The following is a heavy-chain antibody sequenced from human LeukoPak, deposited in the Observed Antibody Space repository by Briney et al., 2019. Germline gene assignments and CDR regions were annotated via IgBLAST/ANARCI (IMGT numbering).Heavy chain of an antibody. Sequence: SETLSLTCTVSGYSISSGYYWSWIRQPPGKGLEWIGYIYYSGSTNYNPSLKSRVTISVDTSKNQFSLKLSSVTAADTAVYYCARDRGIVYYDSSGYFDYWGQGTLVTVSS. CDR3: ARDRGIVYYDSSGYFDY. J-gene: IGHJ4*02. V-gene: IGHV4-61*01. CDR1: GYSISSGYY. CDR2: IYYSGST. D-gene: IGHD3-22*01.